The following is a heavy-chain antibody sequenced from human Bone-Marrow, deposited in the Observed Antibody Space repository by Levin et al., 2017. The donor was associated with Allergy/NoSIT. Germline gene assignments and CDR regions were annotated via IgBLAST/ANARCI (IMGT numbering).Heavy chain of an antibody. V-gene: IGHV4-59*11. J-gene: IGHJ4*02. CDR3: ARGLLGYCSGGSCYRLDY. Sequence: SQTLSLTCTVSGGSISSHHWSWIRQPPGKGLEWIGYINYSASTNYNPSLKSRVTISLDTSKSQFSLKLSSVTAADTAVYYCARGLLGYCSGGSCYRLDYWGQGTLVTVSS. CDR1: GGSISSHH. D-gene: IGHD2-15*01. CDR2: INYSAST.